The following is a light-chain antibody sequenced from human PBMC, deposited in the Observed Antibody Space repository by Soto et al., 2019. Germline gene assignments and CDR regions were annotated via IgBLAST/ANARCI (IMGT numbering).Light chain of an antibody. CDR2: MVS. V-gene: IGLV2-14*01. Sequence: QSVLTQPRSVSGSPGQSVTISCTGTGNDVGAYNYVSWYQQYPGRVPKLLIYMVSNRPSGVSNRFSGSKSGNTASLTISGLQAEDEADYFCTSPTPGSLYVFGTGTKVTVL. CDR3: TSPTPGSLYV. CDR1: GNDVGAYNY. J-gene: IGLJ1*01.